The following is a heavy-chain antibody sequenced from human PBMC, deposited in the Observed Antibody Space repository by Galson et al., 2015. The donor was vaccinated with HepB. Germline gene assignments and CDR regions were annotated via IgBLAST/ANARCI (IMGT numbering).Heavy chain of an antibody. V-gene: IGHV3-33*01. Sequence: SLRLSCAASGFNFSNYGIHWVRQAPGKGLEWVAVIWFDGSKKYYGDSVKGRFTISRDNSKSAVYVEMNSLRVQDTAVYYCVRGGSAWFINKPIFYFNGMDVWGQGATVTVS. CDR2: IWFDGSKK. D-gene: IGHD6-19*01. CDR3: VRGGSAWFINKPIFYFNGMDV. J-gene: IGHJ6*02. CDR1: GFNFSNYG.